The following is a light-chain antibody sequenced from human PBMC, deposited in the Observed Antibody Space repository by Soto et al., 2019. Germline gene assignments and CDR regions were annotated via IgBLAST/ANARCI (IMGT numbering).Light chain of an antibody. J-gene: IGKJ3*01. V-gene: IGKV3-20*01. CDR3: QQYGSSFT. Sequence: EIVLTQSPGTLSLSPGERATLSCRASQSVSSSYLAWYQQKPGQAPRLLIYGASSRATGIPARFSGSGSGTDFTLTISRLEPEDCAVYYCQQYGSSFTFGPGTKVDIK. CDR2: GAS. CDR1: QSVSSSY.